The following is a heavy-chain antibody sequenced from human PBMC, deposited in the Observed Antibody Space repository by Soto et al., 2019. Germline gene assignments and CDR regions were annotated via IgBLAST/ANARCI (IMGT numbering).Heavy chain of an antibody. V-gene: IGHV3-23*01. CDR3: ARATGYFEWSPTPI. CDR2: ISGSGGST. Sequence: EVQLLESGGGLVQPGGSLRLSCAASGFTFSSYAMSWVRHAPRKALECVSAISGSGGSTYYADSLKGRFTISRDNSKNPLYLQMNSLRAEDTAVYDCARATGYFEWSPTPIWGQETMVTVSS. CDR1: GFTFSSYA. D-gene: IGHD3-9*01. J-gene: IGHJ3*02.